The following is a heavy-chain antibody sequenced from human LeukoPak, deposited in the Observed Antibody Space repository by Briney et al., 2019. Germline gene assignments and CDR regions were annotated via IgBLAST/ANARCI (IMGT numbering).Heavy chain of an antibody. CDR2: FWSDGINK. J-gene: IGHJ3*02. CDR3: ARYPEGYCSSTRCYRKAFDI. V-gene: IGHV3-33*01. D-gene: IGHD2-2*01. Sequence: PGRSLRLSCAASGFTFSSYGIHWVRQAPGKGLEWVAGFWSDGINKYYADSVKGRFTVSRDNSKNTLYLQMNSLRAEDTAVYYRARYPEGYCSSTRCYRKAFDIWGQGTMVTVSS. CDR1: GFTFSSYG.